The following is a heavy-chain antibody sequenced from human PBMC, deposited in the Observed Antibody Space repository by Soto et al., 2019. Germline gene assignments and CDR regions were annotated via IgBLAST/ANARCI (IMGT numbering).Heavy chain of an antibody. CDR1: GFTFNNYW. CDR3: ARVQNYDYVWGSYAGPEDDAFDI. V-gene: IGHV3-74*01. J-gene: IGHJ3*02. D-gene: IGHD3-16*01. CDR2: INGDGRIT. Sequence: GGSLRLSCAASGFTFNNYWMHWVRQAPGKGLVWVSRINGDGRITNYADSVKGRFTISRDNAKNSLYLQMNSLRAEDTAVYYCARVQNYDYVWGSYAGPEDDAFDIWGQGTMVTVSS.